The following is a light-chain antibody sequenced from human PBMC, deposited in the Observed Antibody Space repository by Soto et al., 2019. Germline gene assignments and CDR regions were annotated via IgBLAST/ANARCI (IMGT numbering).Light chain of an antibody. J-gene: IGKJ5*01. CDR3: HQSYDIPT. Sequence: DIHVAQAPSSLSSSLVDRVTVTCRARQNINSYLNWYQQKPGKAPKLLIYAASSLQSGVPSRFSGSGSGTDFTLTVSSLQPEDFATYYCHQSYDIPTFGQGTRLEIK. V-gene: IGKV1-39*01. CDR1: QNINSY. CDR2: AAS.